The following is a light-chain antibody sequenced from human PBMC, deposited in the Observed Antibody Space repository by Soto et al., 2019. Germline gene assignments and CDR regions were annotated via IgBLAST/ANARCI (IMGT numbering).Light chain of an antibody. CDR3: QQYNSWPFPSWT. CDR1: QSVSSN. J-gene: IGKJ1*01. Sequence: EIVMTQSPATLSVSPGERATLSCRASQSVSSNLAWYQQKPGQAPRLLIYGASTRATGIPARFSGSGSGTEFTLTLSRLQSEDFAVYYGQQYNSWPFPSWTFGQGTKVEIK. CDR2: GAS. V-gene: IGKV3-15*01.